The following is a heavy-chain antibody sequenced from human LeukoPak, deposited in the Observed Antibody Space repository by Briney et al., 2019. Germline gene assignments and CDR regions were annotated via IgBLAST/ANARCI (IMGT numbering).Heavy chain of an antibody. CDR1: GGSFSGYY. V-gene: IGHV4-34*01. D-gene: IGHD6-13*01. CDR3: ARVSAGAAAGKGYYYMDV. J-gene: IGHJ6*03. CDR2: INHSGNT. Sequence: PSETLSLTCAVYGGSFSGYYWSWIRQPPGKGLEWIGEINHSGNTNYNPSLKSRVTISVHTSKNQFSLKLSSVTAADTAVYYWARVSAGAAAGKGYYYMDVWGKGTTVTVSS.